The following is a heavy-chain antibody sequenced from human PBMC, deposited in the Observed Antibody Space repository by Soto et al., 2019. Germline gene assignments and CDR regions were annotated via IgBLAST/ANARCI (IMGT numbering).Heavy chain of an antibody. CDR3: AKEELSYYYYVMDV. Sequence: GGSLRLSCPASGVAFSSHAMSWVRQAPGKGLEWVSAISGSGGSTYYTDSVKGRFTISRDNSKNTLYLQMNSLRAEDTAVYYCAKEELSYYYYVMDVWGQGTTVTVSS. J-gene: IGHJ6*02. V-gene: IGHV3-23*01. CDR2: ISGSGGST. D-gene: IGHD3-16*02. CDR1: GVAFSSHA.